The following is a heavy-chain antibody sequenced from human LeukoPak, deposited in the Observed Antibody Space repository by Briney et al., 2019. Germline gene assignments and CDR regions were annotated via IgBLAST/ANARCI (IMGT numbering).Heavy chain of an antibody. CDR1: GGSISSSSYY. V-gene: IGHV4-39*01. CDR3: ARVWFGGIGLRYFDL. Sequence: SETLSLTCTVSGGSISSSSYYWGWIRQPPGKGLEWIGSIYYSGSTYYNPSLKSRVTISVDTSKNQFSLKLSSVTAADTAVYYCARVWFGGIGLRYFDLWGRGTLVTVSS. CDR2: IYYSGST. J-gene: IGHJ2*01. D-gene: IGHD3-10*01.